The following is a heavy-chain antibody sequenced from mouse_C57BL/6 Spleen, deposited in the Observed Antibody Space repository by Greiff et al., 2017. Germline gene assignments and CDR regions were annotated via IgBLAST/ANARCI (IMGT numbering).Heavy chain of an antibody. J-gene: IGHJ3*01. V-gene: IGHV1-64*01. CDR2: IHPNSGST. D-gene: IGHD1-1*01. CDR1: GYTFTSYW. Sequence: QVQLQQPGAELVKPGASVKLSCKASGYTFTSYWMHWVKQRPGQGLEWIGMIHPNSGSTNYNEKFKSKATLTVDKSSSTAYMQLSSLTSEDSAVYYCAVYYDGSSWFAYWGQGTLVTVSA. CDR3: AVYYDGSSWFAY.